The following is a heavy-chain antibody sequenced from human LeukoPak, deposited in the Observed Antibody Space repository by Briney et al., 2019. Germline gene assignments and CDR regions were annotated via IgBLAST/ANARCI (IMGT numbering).Heavy chain of an antibody. Sequence: PGGSLRLSCAASGFTFSSYAMSWVRQAPGKGLEWVGRIKSKNDGGTTDYAAPVKGRFTTSRDDSKNTVDLQMNSLKPDDTGVYFCTTGLSGYWGQGTLVTVSS. D-gene: IGHD6-19*01. J-gene: IGHJ4*02. CDR2: IKSKNDGGTT. V-gene: IGHV3-15*01. CDR1: GFTFSSYA. CDR3: TTGLSGY.